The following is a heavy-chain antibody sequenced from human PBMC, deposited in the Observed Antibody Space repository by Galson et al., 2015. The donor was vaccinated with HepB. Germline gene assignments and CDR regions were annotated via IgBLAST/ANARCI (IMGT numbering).Heavy chain of an antibody. CDR1: GFTFSSYA. CDR3: AKSSHFSYYDSSGYYYDFDY. CDR2: ISGSGGST. Sequence: SLRLSCAASGFTFSSYAMSWVRQAPGKGLEWVSAISGSGGSTYYADSVKGRFTISRDNSKNTLYLQMNSLRAEDTAVYYCAKSSHFSYYDSSGYYYDFDYWGQGTLVTVSS. D-gene: IGHD3-22*01. V-gene: IGHV3-23*01. J-gene: IGHJ4*02.